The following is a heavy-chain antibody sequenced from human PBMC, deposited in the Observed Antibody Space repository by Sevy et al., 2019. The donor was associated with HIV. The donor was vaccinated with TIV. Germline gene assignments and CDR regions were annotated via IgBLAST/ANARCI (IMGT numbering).Heavy chain of an antibody. CDR2: IFRSGDTT. J-gene: IGHJ3*02. CDR3: AGARYDSGGSFDALDI. CDR1: GFIFYNYA. V-gene: IGHV3-23*01. D-gene: IGHD3-22*01. Sequence: GGSLRLSCAASGFIFYNYAMNWVRQAPGKGLEWVSTIFRSGDTTYYADSVKGRFTISRDNSKNTLYLQMNSLRTEDTALYYCAGARYDSGGSFDALDIWGQGTMVTVSS.